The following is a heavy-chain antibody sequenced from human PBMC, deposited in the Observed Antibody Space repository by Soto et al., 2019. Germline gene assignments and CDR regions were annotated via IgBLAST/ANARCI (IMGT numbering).Heavy chain of an antibody. V-gene: IGHV4-38-2*01. CDR1: GYSISSGYY. Sequence: SETLSLTCAVSGYSISSGYYWGWIRQPPGKGLEWIGSIYHSGSTYYNPSLKSRVTISVDTSKNQFSLKLSSVTAADTAAYYCARNPRDGYKPFDYWGQGTLVTVSS. CDR2: IYHSGST. J-gene: IGHJ4*02. D-gene: IGHD5-12*01. CDR3: ARNPRDGYKPFDY.